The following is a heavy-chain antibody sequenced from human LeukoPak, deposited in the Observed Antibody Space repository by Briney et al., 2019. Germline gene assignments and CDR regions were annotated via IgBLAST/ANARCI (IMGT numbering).Heavy chain of an antibody. J-gene: IGHJ3*02. CDR2: MNPNSGNT. Sequence: GASVKVSCKASGYTFTSYDINWVRQATGQGLEWMGWMNPNSGNTGYAQKFQGRVTMTRNTSISTAYMELSSLRAEDTAVYYCARDNPQTTVTTVADAFDIWGQGTMVTVSS. D-gene: IGHD4-17*01. CDR3: ARDNPQTTVTTVADAFDI. CDR1: GYTFTSYD. V-gene: IGHV1-8*01.